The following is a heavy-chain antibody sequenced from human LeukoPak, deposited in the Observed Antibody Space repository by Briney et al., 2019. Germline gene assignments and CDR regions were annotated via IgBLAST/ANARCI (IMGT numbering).Heavy chain of an antibody. CDR3: AKSCSASSSLSSY. V-gene: IGHV3-30*18. D-gene: IGHD6-6*01. CDR2: ISYDGSNK. CDR1: GFTFSSYG. J-gene: IGHJ4*02. Sequence: GRSLRLSCAASGFTFSSYGMHWVRQAPGKGLEWVAVISYDGSNKYYADSVKGRFTISRDNSKNTLYLQMNSLRAEDTAVYYCAKSCSASSSLSSYWGQGTLVTVSS.